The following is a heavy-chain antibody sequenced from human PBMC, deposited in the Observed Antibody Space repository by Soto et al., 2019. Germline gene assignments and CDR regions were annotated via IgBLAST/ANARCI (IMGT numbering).Heavy chain of an antibody. D-gene: IGHD2-8*01. CDR2: INPSGGST. Sequence: VKVSCKASGYTFTSYYMHWVRQAPGQGLEWMGIINPSGGSTSYAQKFQGRVTMTRDTSTSTAYMELSSLRSEDTAVYYCASVLDGHYYYYGMDVWGQGTTVTVSS. J-gene: IGHJ6*01. CDR3: ASVLDGHYYYYGMDV. V-gene: IGHV1-46*01. CDR1: GYTFTSYY.